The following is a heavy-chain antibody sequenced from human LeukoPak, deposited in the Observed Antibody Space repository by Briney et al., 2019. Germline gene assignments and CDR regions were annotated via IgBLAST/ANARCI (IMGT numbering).Heavy chain of an antibody. CDR1: GGSISSSSYY. D-gene: IGHD6-13*01. CDR3: ARGEAAARGNWFDP. CDR2: IYYSGST. J-gene: IGHJ5*02. V-gene: IGHV4-39*07. Sequence: SETLSLTCTVSGGSISSSSYYWGWIRQPPGKGLEWIGSIYYSGSTYYNPSLKSRVTISVDTSKNQFSLKLSSVTAADTAVYYCARGEAAARGNWFDPWGQGTLVTVSS.